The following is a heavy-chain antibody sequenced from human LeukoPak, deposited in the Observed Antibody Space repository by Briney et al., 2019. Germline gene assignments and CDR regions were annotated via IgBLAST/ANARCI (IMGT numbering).Heavy chain of an antibody. J-gene: IGHJ4*02. D-gene: IGHD3-10*01. V-gene: IGHV3-7*01. CDR2: TRQDGSEK. CDR1: GFTFSNAW. Sequence: GGSLRLSCAASGFTFSNAWMSWVRQAPGKGLEWVANTRQDGSEKYYVDSVKGRFTISRDNAKNSLYLQMNSLRAEDTAVYYCARELAGHYYGSGSSFDYWGQGTLVTVSS. CDR3: ARELAGHYYGSGSSFDY.